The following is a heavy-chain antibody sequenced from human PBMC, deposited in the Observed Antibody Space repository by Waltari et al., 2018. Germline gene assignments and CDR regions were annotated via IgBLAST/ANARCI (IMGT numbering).Heavy chain of an antibody. CDR3: ARGSCSSTTCPKDY. CDR2: INPSSGST. Sequence: VRQAPGQGLEWMGIINPSSGSTRNAQKFQGRVTTTSDTSTSTVYMELSSLTSEDTAVYYCARGSCSSTTCPKDYWGQGTLVTVSS. D-gene: IGHD2-2*01. V-gene: IGHV1-46*01. J-gene: IGHJ4*02.